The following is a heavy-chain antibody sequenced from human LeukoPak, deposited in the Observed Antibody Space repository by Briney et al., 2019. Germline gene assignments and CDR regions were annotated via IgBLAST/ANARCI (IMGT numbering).Heavy chain of an antibody. V-gene: IGHV3-23*01. CDR1: GFTLSSYS. CDR3: AKDRRFGGVMCNY. D-gene: IGHD3-16*01. CDR2: ISGSGGST. Sequence: GSLRLFCAASGFTLSSYSMGWVRPAPGEGLGGVSAISGSGGSTYYADSVKGRFTISRDNSKNTLYLQMNSLRAEDTAVYYCAKDRRFGGVMCNYWGQGTLVTVSS. J-gene: IGHJ4*02.